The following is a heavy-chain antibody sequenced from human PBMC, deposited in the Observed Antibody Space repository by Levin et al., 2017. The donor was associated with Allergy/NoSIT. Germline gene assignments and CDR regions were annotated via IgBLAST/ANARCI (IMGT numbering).Heavy chain of an antibody. CDR2: IYSSGST. CDR3: ARELGTDFDS. V-gene: IGHV4-59*01. D-gene: IGHD1-1*01. Sequence: SQTLSLTCTVSGGSLSSYFWSWLRQPPGKRLEWIGYIYSSGSTNYNSSLKSRVTISVDTSKNQFSLRLTSVTAADTAVYYSARELGTDFDSWGQGTRVTVSS. J-gene: IGHJ4*02. CDR1: GGSLSSYF.